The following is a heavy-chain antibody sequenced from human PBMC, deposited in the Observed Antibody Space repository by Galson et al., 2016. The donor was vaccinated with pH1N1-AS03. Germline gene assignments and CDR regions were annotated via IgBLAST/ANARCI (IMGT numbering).Heavy chain of an antibody. CDR3: ARDAAYYYGMDV. V-gene: IGHV1-18*01. D-gene: IGHD6-25*01. J-gene: IGHJ6*02. CDR1: GYTFTNYG. Sequence: SVKVSCKASGYTFTNYGASWVRQAPGQGLEWMGGISSFNGYTTYAQKLQDRVTMTRDTSTSTAYMELRSLRSDDTAVYFCARDAAYYYGMDVWGQGTTVIVS. CDR2: ISSFNGYT.